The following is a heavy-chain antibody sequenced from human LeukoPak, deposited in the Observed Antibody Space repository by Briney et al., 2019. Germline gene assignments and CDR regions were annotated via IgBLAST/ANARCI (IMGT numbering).Heavy chain of an antibody. CDR2: INHSGST. D-gene: IGHD3-10*01. Sequence: SETLSLTCAVYGGSFSGYYWSWIRQPPGKGLEWIGEINHSGSTNYNPSLKSRVTISVDTSKNQFSLKLSSVTAADTAVYYCAGDVITMVRGVMNVVYYYGMDVWGQGTTVTVSS. J-gene: IGHJ6*02. CDR1: GGSFSGYY. V-gene: IGHV4-34*01. CDR3: AGDVITMVRGVMNVVYYYGMDV.